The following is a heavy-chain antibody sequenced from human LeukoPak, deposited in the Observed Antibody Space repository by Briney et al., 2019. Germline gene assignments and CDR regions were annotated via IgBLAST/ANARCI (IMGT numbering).Heavy chain of an antibody. CDR1: GFTFSSYE. J-gene: IGHJ4*02. D-gene: IGHD6-19*01. CDR3: ASTYSSGWYSFDY. V-gene: IGHV3-48*03. Sequence: GGSLRLSCAASGFTFSSYEMNWVRQAPGKGLEWVSYISSSGSTIHYADSVKGRFTISRDNAKNSLYLQMNSLRAEDTAVYYCASTYSSGWYSFDYWGQGTLVTVSS. CDR2: ISSSGSTI.